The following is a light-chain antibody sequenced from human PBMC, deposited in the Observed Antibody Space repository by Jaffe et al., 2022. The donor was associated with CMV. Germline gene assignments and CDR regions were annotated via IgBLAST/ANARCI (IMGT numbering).Light chain of an antibody. J-gene: IGKJ4*01. CDR1: QSVSNN. Sequence: EIVMTQSPATLSVSPGESATLSCRASQSVSNNFAWYQQKPGQAPRLLIYGASTRATGIPVRFSGSGSGTEFTLTISSLQSEDFAVYYCQQYNNWPLTFGGGTKVEI. V-gene: IGKV3-15*01. CDR2: GAS. CDR3: QQYNNWPLT.